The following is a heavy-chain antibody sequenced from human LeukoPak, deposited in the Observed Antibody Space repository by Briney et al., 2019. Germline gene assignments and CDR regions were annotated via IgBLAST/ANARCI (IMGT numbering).Heavy chain of an antibody. D-gene: IGHD3-10*01. CDR1: GFTFSSYW. CDR2: IKQDGSEK. CDR3: ARVPDYYGAGSRFDP. J-gene: IGHJ5*02. Sequence: GGSLRLSCAASGFTFSSYWMSWVRQAPGKGLEWVANIKQDGSEKYYVDSVKGRFTISRENAKNSLYLQMNSLRAEDTAVYYCARVPDYYGAGSRFDPWGQGTLVTVSS. V-gene: IGHV3-7*01.